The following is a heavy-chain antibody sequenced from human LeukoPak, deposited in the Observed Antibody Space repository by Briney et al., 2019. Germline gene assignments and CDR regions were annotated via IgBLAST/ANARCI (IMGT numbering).Heavy chain of an antibody. D-gene: IGHD1-14*01. Sequence: SQTLSLTCAVSGGSISSGGYSWSWIRQPPGKGLEWIGYIYHSGSTYYNPSLKSRVTISVDRSKNQFSLKLSSVTAADTAVYYCARGGGAGTRIHRGLDYWGQGTLVTVSS. CDR3: ARGGGAGTRIHRGLDY. CDR1: GGSISSGGYS. V-gene: IGHV4-30-2*01. CDR2: IYHSGST. J-gene: IGHJ4*02.